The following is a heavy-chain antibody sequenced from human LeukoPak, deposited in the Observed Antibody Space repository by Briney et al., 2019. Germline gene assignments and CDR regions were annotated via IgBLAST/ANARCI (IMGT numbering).Heavy chain of an antibody. Sequence: GASVKVSCKASGYTFTGYFMHWVRQAPGQGLEWMGWINPNSGGTNYAQKFEGRVIMTWDTSILTAYMGLSSLRSDDTAVYYCAGEAVQFPNWFDPWGQGTLVTVSS. CDR3: AGEAVQFPNWFDP. V-gene: IGHV1-2*02. CDR1: GYTFTGYF. D-gene: IGHD6-19*01. CDR2: INPNSGGT. J-gene: IGHJ5*02.